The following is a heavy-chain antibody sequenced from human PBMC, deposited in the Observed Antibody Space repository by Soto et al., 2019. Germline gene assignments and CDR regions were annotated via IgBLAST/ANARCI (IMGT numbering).Heavy chain of an antibody. J-gene: IGHJ4*02. CDR1: GFTFSSYA. CDR2: ISGSGGST. Sequence: GGSLRLSCAASGFTFSSYAMSWVRQAPGKGLEWVSAISGSGGSTYYADSVKGRFTISRDNSKNTLYLQMNSLRAEDTAVYYCANARLRGYYFDYWGQGTLVTVSS. V-gene: IGHV3-23*01. CDR3: ANARLRGYYFDY. D-gene: IGHD4-17*01.